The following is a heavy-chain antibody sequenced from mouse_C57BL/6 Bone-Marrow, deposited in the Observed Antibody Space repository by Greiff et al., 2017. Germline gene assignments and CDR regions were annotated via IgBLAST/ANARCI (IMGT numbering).Heavy chain of an antibody. J-gene: IGHJ3*01. Sequence: VHLVESGAELARPGASVKLSCKASGYTFTSYGISWVKQRTGQGLEWIGEIYPRSGNTYYNEKFKGKATLTADKSSSTAYMELRSLTSEDSAVYFCARRGIYDGYYVGFAYWGQGTLVTVSA. D-gene: IGHD2-3*01. CDR3: ARRGIYDGYYVGFAY. CDR2: IYPRSGNT. CDR1: GYTFTSYG. V-gene: IGHV1-81*01.